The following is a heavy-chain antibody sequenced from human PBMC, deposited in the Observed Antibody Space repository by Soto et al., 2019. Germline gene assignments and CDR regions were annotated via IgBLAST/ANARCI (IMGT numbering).Heavy chain of an antibody. J-gene: IGHJ2*01. V-gene: IGHV3-48*02. CDR3: ARDRTAPPYWYFDL. CDR2: ISSSSSTI. D-gene: IGHD5-18*01. CDR1: GFTFSSYS. Sequence: GGSLRLSCAASGFTFSSYSMNWVRQAPGKGLEWVSYISSSSSTIYYADSVKGRFTISRDNAKNSLYLQMNSLRDEDTAVYYCARDRTAPPYWYFDLWGRGTLVTVSS.